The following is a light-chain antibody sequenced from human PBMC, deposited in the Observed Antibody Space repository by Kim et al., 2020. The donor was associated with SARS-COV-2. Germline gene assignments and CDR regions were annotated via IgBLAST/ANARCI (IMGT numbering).Light chain of an antibody. J-gene: IGKJ3*01. CDR3: QQYDRPPVT. V-gene: IGKV3-20*01. CDR2: RAS. CDR1: QSLSSPY. Sequence: IVLTQSPGTLSVSPGEKATSPCRASQSLSSPYLAWYQQRHGQAPSLLISRASLRATGVPDRFSGSGSGTDFTLTISRVETEDSAMYYCQQYDRPPVTFGPGTKVDIK.